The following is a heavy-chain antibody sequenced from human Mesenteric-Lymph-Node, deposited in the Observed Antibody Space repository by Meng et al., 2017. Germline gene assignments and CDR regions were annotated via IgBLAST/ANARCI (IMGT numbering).Heavy chain of an antibody. Sequence: GESLKISCAASGFTFSDYYMSWIRQAPGKGLEWVSYISSSGSTIYYADSVKGRFTISRDNAKNSLYLQMNSLRAEDTAVYYCARDGRTVPCGGDCHNYYYYGMDVWGQGTTVTVSS. CDR2: ISSSGSTI. V-gene: IGHV3-11*01. D-gene: IGHD2-21*02. CDR1: GFTFSDYY. J-gene: IGHJ6*02. CDR3: ARDGRTVPCGGDCHNYYYYGMDV.